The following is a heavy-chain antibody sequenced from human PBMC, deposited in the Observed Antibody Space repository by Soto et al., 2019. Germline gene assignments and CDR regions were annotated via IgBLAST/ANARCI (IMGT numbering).Heavy chain of an antibody. J-gene: IGHJ5*02. CDR3: ARGLTMGQLPSHFDH. CDR1: GGSVSNDNFY. D-gene: IGHD3-16*01. Sequence: SETLSLTCTVSGGSVSNDNFYWSWIRQPPGKGLEWIGYVHSSGVTNYNPSLKRRVTISVDTSRNQFSLRLSSVTAADTAVYYCARGLTMGQLPSHFDHWGQGTLVTVSS. CDR2: VHSSGVT. V-gene: IGHV4-61*01.